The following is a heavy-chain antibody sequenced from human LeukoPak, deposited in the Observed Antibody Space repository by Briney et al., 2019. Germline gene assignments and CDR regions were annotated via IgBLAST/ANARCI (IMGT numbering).Heavy chain of an antibody. CDR3: ATSYDMGWLIGY. Sequence: GGSLRLPCAASGFTFGDTWMNWVRQVPGQGLEWVANIKQDGSEKFYVASVKGRFTISRDNGKSSLYLQMNSLRAEDTALYYCATSYDMGWLIGYWGQGTLVTVSS. J-gene: IGHJ4*02. V-gene: IGHV3-7*03. CDR2: IKQDGSEK. D-gene: IGHD3/OR15-3a*01. CDR1: GFTFGDTW.